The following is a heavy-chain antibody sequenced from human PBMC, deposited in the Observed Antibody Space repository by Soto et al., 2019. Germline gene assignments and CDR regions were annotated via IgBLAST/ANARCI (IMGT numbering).Heavy chain of an antibody. CDR2: INPSGGST. V-gene: IGHV1-46*01. CDR3: AGAPRAREGATNAFDI. J-gene: IGHJ3*02. Sequence: ASVKVSCKASGYTFTSYYMHWVRQAPGQGLEWMGIINPSGGSTSYAQKFQGRVTMTRDTSTNTVYMELSSLRSEDTAVYYCAGAPRAREGATNAFDIWGQGTMVTVSS. D-gene: IGHD1-26*01. CDR1: GYTFTSYY.